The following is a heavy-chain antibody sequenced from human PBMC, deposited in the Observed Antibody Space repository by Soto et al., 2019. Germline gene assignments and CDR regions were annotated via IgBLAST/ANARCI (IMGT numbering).Heavy chain of an antibody. CDR2: INPSGGST. D-gene: IGHD2-8*01. Sequence: QVQLVQSGAEVKKPGASVKISCKASGYTFTSYSMHWVRQAPGQGLEWMVIINPSGGSTNYAQKLQGRVAMTRDTSTSTVYMELNSLRSEGTAVYYCARPPEPGCIHAVCYPLDYWGQGTLVTVSS. CDR1: GYTFTSYS. CDR3: ARPPEPGCIHAVCYPLDY. J-gene: IGHJ4*02. V-gene: IGHV1-46*01.